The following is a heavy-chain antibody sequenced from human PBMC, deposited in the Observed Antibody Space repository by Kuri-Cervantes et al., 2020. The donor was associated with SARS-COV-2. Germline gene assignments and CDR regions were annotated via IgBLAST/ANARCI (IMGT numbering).Heavy chain of an antibody. CDR1: GFTFSIYT. CDR2: ISSTGRTT. Sequence: GESLKISCAASGFTFSIYTIHWVRQAPGKGLQYVSAISSTGRTTYYADSVKGRFTISRDNSRNTLDLQMSSLRAEDTAVYYCVRDSGDTSESEGAYDYGGQGTLVTVSS. CDR3: VRDSGDTSESEGAYDY. J-gene: IGHJ4*02. V-gene: IGHV3-64D*06. D-gene: IGHD3-10*01.